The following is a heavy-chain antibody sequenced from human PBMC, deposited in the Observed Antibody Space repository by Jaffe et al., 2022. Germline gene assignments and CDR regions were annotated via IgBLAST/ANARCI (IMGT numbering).Heavy chain of an antibody. CDR1: GGSISSSSYY. D-gene: IGHD6-6*01. V-gene: IGHV4-39*01. CDR2: IYYSGST. J-gene: IGHJ4*02. Sequence: QLQLQESGPGLVKPSETLSLTCTVSGGSISSSSYYWGWIRQPPGKGLEWIGSIYYSGSTYYNPSLKSRVTISVDTSKNQFSLKLSSVTAADTAVYYCARGVRSSSRHGYYFDYWGQGTLVTVSS. CDR3: ARGVRSSSRHGYYFDY.